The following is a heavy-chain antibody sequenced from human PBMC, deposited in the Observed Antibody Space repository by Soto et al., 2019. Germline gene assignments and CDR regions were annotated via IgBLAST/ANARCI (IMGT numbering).Heavy chain of an antibody. CDR2: MKPDSGTA. CDR1: GYTFISYD. Sequence: QVQLVQSGAEVKKPGASVKVSCKASGYTFISYDINWVRQATGQGLEWMGWMKPDSGTAGYAQKFQGRVTMTGNTSISTAYMELRTLKSEDTAVYYCARVGGGRPAANFDYWGQGTLVTVSS. J-gene: IGHJ4*02. CDR3: ARVGGGRPAANFDY. V-gene: IGHV1-8*01. D-gene: IGHD2-2*01.